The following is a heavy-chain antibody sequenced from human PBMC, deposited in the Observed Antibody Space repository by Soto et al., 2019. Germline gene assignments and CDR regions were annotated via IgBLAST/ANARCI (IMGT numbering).Heavy chain of an antibody. V-gene: IGHV3-9*01. D-gene: IGHD2-2*01. Sequence: ESGGGLVQPGRSLRLSCAASGFSFDDYAMHWVRQAPGKGLEWVSGISWNSDNIGYADSVKGRFTISRDNAKNSLYLQMNSLRAEDTALYYCTKDRYCSSTSCYDAFDIWGQGTMVTVSS. CDR1: GFSFDDYA. CDR3: TKDRYCSSTSCYDAFDI. J-gene: IGHJ3*02. CDR2: ISWNSDNI.